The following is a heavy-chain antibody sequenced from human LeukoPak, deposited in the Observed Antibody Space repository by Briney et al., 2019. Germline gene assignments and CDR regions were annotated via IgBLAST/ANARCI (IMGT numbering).Heavy chain of an antibody. V-gene: IGHV3-48*01. J-gene: IGHJ4*02. Sequence: PGGSLRLSCAASGFTLSNYGMNWVRQAPGKGLEWVSYISSSRSAINYADSVKGRFTISRDNGKNSLYLQMNSLRVDDTAVYYCARGGAARPDYWGQGTLVTVSS. CDR2: ISSSRSAI. CDR3: ARGGAARPDY. CDR1: GFTLSNYG. D-gene: IGHD6-6*01.